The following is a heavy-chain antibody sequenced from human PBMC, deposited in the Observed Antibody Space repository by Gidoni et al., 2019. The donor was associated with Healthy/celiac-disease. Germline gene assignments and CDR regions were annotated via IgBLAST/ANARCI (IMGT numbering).Heavy chain of an antibody. Sequence: QVQLVESGGGVVKPGRSLRLAWAESGFTFSSYGMHWVRQDPGKGREWVAVIWYDGSNIYYADSVMGRFTISRDNSKNTLYLQMNSLRAEDTAVYYCARGDSSCQDYWGQGTLVTVSS. J-gene: IGHJ4*02. CDR1: GFTFSSYG. CDR3: ARGDSSCQDY. V-gene: IGHV3-33*01. CDR2: IWYDGSNI. D-gene: IGHD3-22*01.